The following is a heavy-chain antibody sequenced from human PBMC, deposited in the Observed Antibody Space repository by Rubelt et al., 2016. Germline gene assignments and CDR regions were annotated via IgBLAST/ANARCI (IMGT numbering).Heavy chain of an antibody. J-gene: IGHJ5*02. CDR2: IIPIFGTA. D-gene: IGHD2-2*01. CDR1: GYTFTSYY. V-gene: IGHV1-69*01. Sequence: QVQLVQSGAEVKKPGASVKVSCKASGYTFTSYYMHWVRQAPGQGLEWMGGIIPIFGTANYAQKLQGRVTITADESTSTAYMELSSLRSEDTAVYYCARASSTSYWEGWFDPWGQGTLVTVSS. CDR3: ARASSTSYWEGWFDP.